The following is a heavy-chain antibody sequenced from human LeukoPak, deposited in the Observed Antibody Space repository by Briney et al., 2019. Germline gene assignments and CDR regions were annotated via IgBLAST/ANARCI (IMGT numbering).Heavy chain of an antibody. V-gene: IGHV1-69*01. Sequence: SVKVSCKASGGTFSSYAISWVRQAPGQGLEWMGGIIPIFGTANYAQKFQGRVTIIADESTSTAYMELSSLRSEDTAVYYCARVDCSGGSCPFDYWGQGTLVTVSS. J-gene: IGHJ4*02. CDR3: ARVDCSGGSCPFDY. CDR1: GGTFSSYA. D-gene: IGHD2-15*01. CDR2: IIPIFGTA.